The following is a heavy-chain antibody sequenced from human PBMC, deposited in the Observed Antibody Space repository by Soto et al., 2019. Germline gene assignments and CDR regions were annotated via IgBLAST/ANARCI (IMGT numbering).Heavy chain of an antibody. CDR3: ARDRYYGSGSPDTDY. CDR2: IIPIFGTA. V-gene: IGHV1-69*13. J-gene: IGHJ4*02. Sequence: SVKVSCKASGGTFSSYAISWVRPAPGQGLEWMGGIIPIFGTANYAQKFQGRVTITADESTSTAYMELSSLRSEDTAVYYCARDRYYGSGSPDTDYWGQGTLVTVSS. CDR1: GGTFSSYA. D-gene: IGHD3-10*01.